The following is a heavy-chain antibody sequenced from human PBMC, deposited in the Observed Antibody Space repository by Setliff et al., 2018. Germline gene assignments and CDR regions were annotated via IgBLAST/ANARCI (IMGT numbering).Heavy chain of an antibody. Sequence: PSETLSLTCIVAGDSISNTGYYWGWIRQPPGKGLEWIGRIYNSGTTNYNPPLKSRVAISADTSNNSFSLNLFSVTAADTAVYYCAGRDYGGGDSWGHGTLVTVSS. D-gene: IGHD4-17*01. CDR3: AGRDYGGGDS. J-gene: IGHJ5*01. V-gene: IGHV4-39*02. CDR2: IYNSGTT. CDR1: GDSISNTGYY.